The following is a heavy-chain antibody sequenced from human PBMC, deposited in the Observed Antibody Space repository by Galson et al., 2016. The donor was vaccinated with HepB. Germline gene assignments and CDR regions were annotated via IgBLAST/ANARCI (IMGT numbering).Heavy chain of an antibody. CDR1: GFSFSAYG. J-gene: IGHJ4*02. CDR2: ISYDGRHK. CDR3: AKDRLWGDAGGSSFDY. Sequence: SLRLSCAASGFSFSAYGMHWVRQAPGKGLEWVAVISYDGRHKYYADSVKGRFTISRDNSKNTLYLQMNSLRPEDTAVYLCAKDRLWGDAGGSSFDYWGQGTRVTVSS. V-gene: IGHV3-30*18. D-gene: IGHD3-10*01.